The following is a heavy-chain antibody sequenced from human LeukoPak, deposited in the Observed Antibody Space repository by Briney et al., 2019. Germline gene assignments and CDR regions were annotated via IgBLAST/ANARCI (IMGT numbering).Heavy chain of an antibody. CDR3: ARGSRGYCSSTSCPYYYYYYMDV. Sequence: SETLSLTCVVSGASVSTTSCLWGWVRQTPGKGLEWIGSISYTGSSYYNPSLKSRVTISVDTSKNQFSLKLSSVTAADTAVYYCARGSRGYCSSTSCPYYYYYYMDVWGKGTTVTVSS. CDR2: ISYTGSS. J-gene: IGHJ6*03. V-gene: IGHV4-39*07. D-gene: IGHD2-2*01. CDR1: GASVSTTSCL.